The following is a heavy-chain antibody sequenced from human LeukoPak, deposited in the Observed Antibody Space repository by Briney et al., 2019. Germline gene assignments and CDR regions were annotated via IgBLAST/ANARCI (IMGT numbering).Heavy chain of an antibody. CDR2: IYPGDSDT. J-gene: IGHJ6*03. Sequence: ESLKISCKGSGYSFTSYWISWVRQMPGKGLEWMGIIYPGDSDTRYSPSFQGQVTISADKSISTAYLQWSSLKASDTAMYYCARPYYYGSGSRGSHYYYMDVWGKGTTVTVSS. D-gene: IGHD3-10*01. V-gene: IGHV5-51*01. CDR3: ARPYYYGSGSRGSHYYYMDV. CDR1: GYSFTSYW.